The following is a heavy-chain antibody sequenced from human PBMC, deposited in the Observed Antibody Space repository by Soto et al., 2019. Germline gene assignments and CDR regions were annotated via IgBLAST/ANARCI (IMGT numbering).Heavy chain of an antibody. V-gene: IGHV4-4*02. J-gene: IGHJ4*02. CDR1: GGSISTSNW. CDR3: ARTSTSGTRFDY. CDR2: VYHSGST. D-gene: IGHD1-1*01. Sequence: QVQLQESGPGLVKPSGTLSLTCAVSGGSISTSNWWRWVRQPPGKGLEWIGEVYHSGSTNYNPSFKSRVAMSVDKSKNQFSLKLNSVTAADTALYYWARTSTSGTRFDYWGQGSLVTVSS.